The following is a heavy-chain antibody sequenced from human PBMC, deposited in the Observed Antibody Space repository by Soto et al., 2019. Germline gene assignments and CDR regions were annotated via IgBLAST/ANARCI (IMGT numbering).Heavy chain of an antibody. CDR1: GGSISSSSYY. CDR2: IYYSGST. V-gene: IGHV4-39*01. J-gene: IGHJ5*02. D-gene: IGHD1-1*01. Sequence: QLQLQESGPGLVKPSETLSLTCTVSGGSISSSSYYWGWIRHPPGKGVEWIGSIYYSGSTYYNPALKSRVTISVATSKNQSALKLSSVTAADTAVYYCARQRGIGSRWFDPWGQGTLVTVSS. CDR3: ARQRGIGSRWFDP.